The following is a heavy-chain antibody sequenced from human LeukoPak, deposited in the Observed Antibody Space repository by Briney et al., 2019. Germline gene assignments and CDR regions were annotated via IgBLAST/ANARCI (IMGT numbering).Heavy chain of an antibody. J-gene: IGHJ4*02. D-gene: IGHD6-13*01. CDR3: ARRARATAGGDYFDY. Sequence: SETLSLTCTVPGGSMSSYYWTWIRQPPGNGLEWIGYVYYSGNTNYNPSLKSRVTISADTSKNQFSLKLSSVTAADTAVYYCARRARATAGGDYFDYWGQGTLVTVSS. CDR1: GGSMSSYY. CDR2: VYYSGNT. V-gene: IGHV4-59*08.